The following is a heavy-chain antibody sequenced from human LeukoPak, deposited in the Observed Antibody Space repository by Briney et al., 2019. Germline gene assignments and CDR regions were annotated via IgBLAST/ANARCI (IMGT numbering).Heavy chain of an antibody. CDR1: GGSISSSSYY. CDR3: ARVNVVVVAATHYFDY. J-gene: IGHJ4*02. V-gene: IGHV4-39*07. Sequence: SETLSLTCTVSGGSISSSSYYWGWIRQPPGKGLEWIGSIYYSGSTYYNPSLKSRVTILVDTSKNQFSLKLSSVTAADTALYYCARVNVVVVAATHYFDYWGQGTLVTVSS. CDR2: IYYSGST. D-gene: IGHD2-15*01.